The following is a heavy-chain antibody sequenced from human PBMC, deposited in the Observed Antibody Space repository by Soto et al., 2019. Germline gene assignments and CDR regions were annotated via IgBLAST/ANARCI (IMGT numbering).Heavy chain of an antibody. J-gene: IGHJ3*02. D-gene: IGHD2-2*01. CDR3: ARRGDCSSTSCPYAFDI. V-gene: IGHV1-18*01. CDR2: ISAYNGNT. Sequence: ASVKVSCKASGYTLTNYGFSWVRPAPEQGLEWMGWISAYNGNTNYAQKLQGRVTMTTDTSTSTAYMELRSLRSDDTAVYYCARRGDCSSTSCPYAFDIWGQGSMVTVSS. CDR1: GYTLTNYG.